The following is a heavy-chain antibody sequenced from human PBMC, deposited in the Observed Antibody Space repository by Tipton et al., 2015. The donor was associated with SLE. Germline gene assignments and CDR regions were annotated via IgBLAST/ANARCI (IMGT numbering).Heavy chain of an antibody. CDR2: ISAYNGNT. Sequence: QSGAEVKKPGASVKVSCKASGYTFPSYGISWVRQAPGQGLEWIGWISAYNGNTNYAQKLQGRVTMTTDTSTSTAYMELRSLRSDETYVYYCARDRSITMIAVVNALDIWGQGSMVTVSS. J-gene: IGHJ3*02. V-gene: IGHV1-18*04. CDR3: ARDRSITMIAVVNALDI. D-gene: IGHD3-22*01. CDR1: GYTFPSYG.